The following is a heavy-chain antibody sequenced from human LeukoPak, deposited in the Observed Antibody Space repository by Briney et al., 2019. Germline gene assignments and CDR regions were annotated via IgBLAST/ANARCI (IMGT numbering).Heavy chain of an antibody. Sequence: GGSLRLSCAASGFTFSSYSMNWVRQAPGKGLEWVSSISSSSSYIYYADSVKGRFTISRDNAKNSLYLQMNSLRAEDTAVYYXXXXYCSGGSCYGAFDIWGQGTMVTVSS. D-gene: IGHD2-15*01. CDR3: XXXYCSGGSCYGAFDI. CDR2: ISSSSSYI. J-gene: IGHJ3*02. V-gene: IGHV3-21*01. CDR1: GFTFSSYS.